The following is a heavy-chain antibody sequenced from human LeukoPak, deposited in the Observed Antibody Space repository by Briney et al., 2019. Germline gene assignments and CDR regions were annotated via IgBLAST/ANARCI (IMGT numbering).Heavy chain of an antibody. V-gene: IGHV3-23*01. Sequence: HPGGSLRLSCAASGFTFSSYAMSWVRQAPGKGLEWVSTINNNGGSTSYADSVKGRFTISRDNSKNTLYLQMNSLRAEDTAVYYCAKPVTVSSPFDYWGQGTLVSVSP. CDR1: GFTFSSYA. D-gene: IGHD3-10*01. CDR3: AKPVTVSSPFDY. J-gene: IGHJ4*02. CDR2: INNNGGST.